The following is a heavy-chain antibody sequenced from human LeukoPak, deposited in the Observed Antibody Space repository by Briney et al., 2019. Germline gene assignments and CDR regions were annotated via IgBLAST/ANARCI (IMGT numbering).Heavy chain of an antibody. Sequence: PSETLSLTCTVSGGSISSYYWSWIRQPPGKGLEWVTNIKPDGSEKYYVDSVKGRFTISRDNAKKSLYLQMNSLRAEDTALYYCARDTVGATDYWGQGTLVTVSS. CDR2: IKPDGSEK. V-gene: IGHV3-7*01. CDR1: GGSISSYY. CDR3: ARDTVGATDY. D-gene: IGHD1-26*01. J-gene: IGHJ4*02.